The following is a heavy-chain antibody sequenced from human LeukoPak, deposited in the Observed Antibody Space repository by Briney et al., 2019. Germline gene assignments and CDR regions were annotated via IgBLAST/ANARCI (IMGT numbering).Heavy chain of an antibody. CDR1: GLTFSSYA. D-gene: IGHD1-1*01. CDR3: AKDGTAFFDY. V-gene: IGHV3-23*01. Sequence: GGSLRLSCAASGLTFSSYAMSWVRQAPGKGLERVSAISGSGGSTYYADSVKGRFTISRDNSKNTLYLQMNSLRAEDTAVYYCAKDGTAFFDYWGQGTLVTVSS. J-gene: IGHJ4*02. CDR2: ISGSGGST.